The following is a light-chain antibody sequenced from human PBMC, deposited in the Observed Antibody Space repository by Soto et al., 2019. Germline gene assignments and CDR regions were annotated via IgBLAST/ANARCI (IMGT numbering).Light chain of an antibody. V-gene: IGKV3-20*01. J-gene: IGKJ1*01. CDR2: GAS. CDR1: QSVSSSY. Sequence: EVVLTQSPGTLSLSPGERATLSCRASQSVSSSYLAWYQQKPGQAPRLLIYGASFRATGIPDRFSGSVSGTDFTLTISRLEPEDFAMFYCQQYGTSPRTFGQGTKVEIK. CDR3: QQYGTSPRT.